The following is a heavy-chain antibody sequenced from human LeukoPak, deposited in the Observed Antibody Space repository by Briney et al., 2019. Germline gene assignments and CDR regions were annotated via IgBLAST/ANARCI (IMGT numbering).Heavy chain of an antibody. D-gene: IGHD1-26*01. CDR3: ARDKASGSYEAEFQH. CDR1: GYTFTVYY. V-gene: IGHV1-2*02. CDR2: INPNSGGT. Sequence: ASVKVSCKASGYTFTVYYMHWVRQAPGQGLEWMGWINPNSGGTNYAQKFQGRVTMTRDTSFSTAYMELSRLRSDDTAVYYCARDKASGSYEAEFQHWGQGTLVTVSS. J-gene: IGHJ1*01.